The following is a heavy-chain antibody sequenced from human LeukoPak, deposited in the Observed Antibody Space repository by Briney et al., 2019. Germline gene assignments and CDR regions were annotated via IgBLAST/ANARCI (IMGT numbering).Heavy chain of an antibody. CDR2: INPNSGGT. J-gene: IGHJ4*02. D-gene: IGHD3-10*01. Sequence: ASVKVSCKASGYTFTGYYMHWVRQAPGQGLEWMGWINPNSGGTNYAQKFQGRVTMTRDTSISTAYMELSRLRSDDTAVYYCARGGRITMVRGVWGYFDYWGQGTLVTVSS. V-gene: IGHV1-2*02. CDR1: GYTFTGYY. CDR3: ARGGRITMVRGVWGYFDY.